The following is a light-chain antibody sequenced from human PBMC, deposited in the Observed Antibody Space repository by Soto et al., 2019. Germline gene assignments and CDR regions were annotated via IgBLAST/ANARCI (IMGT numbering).Light chain of an antibody. Sequence: QSALTQPPSASGSPGQSVTISCTGTKNDIGVYDFVSWYQHHPGKAPRLIIYEVVQRPSGVPDRFSGSKSGNTASLTVSGVRPEDEADYYCCSYTDIALDVVFGGGTQLTVL. V-gene: IGLV2-8*01. CDR1: KNDIGVYDF. CDR3: CSYTDIALDVV. J-gene: IGLJ2*01. CDR2: EVV.